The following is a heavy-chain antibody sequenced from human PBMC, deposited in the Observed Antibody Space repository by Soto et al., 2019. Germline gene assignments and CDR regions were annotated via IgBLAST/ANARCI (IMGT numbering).Heavy chain of an antibody. CDR2: ISSSSSYI. J-gene: IGHJ4*02. CDR1: GFTFSSYS. D-gene: IGHD6-19*01. CDR3: ARASSGWYTPFDY. V-gene: IGHV3-21*01. Sequence: GGSLRLSCAASGFTFSSYSMNWVRQAPGKGLEWVSSISSSSSYIYYADSVKGRFTISRDNAKNSLYLQMNSLRAEDTAVYYCARASSGWYTPFDYWGQGXLVTVSS.